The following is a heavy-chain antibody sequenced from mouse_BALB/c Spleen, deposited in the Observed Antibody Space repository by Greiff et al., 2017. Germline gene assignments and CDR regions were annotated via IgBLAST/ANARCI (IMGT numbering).Heavy chain of an antibody. V-gene: IGHV1S81*02. Sequence: QVQLQQPGAELVKPGASVKLSCKASGYTFTSYWMHWVKQRPGQGLEWIGEINPSNGRTNYNEKFKSKATLTVDKSSSTAYMQLSSLTSEDSAVYYCERNHYYGSSPGYAMDYWGQGTSVTVSS. CDR2: INPSNGRT. CDR1: GYTFTSYW. D-gene: IGHD1-1*01. J-gene: IGHJ4*01. CDR3: ERNHYYGSSPGYAMDY.